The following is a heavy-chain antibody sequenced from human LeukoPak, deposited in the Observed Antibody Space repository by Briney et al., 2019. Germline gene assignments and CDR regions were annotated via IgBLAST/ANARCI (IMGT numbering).Heavy chain of an antibody. CDR2: ISYEGSNQ. D-gene: IGHD6-13*01. CDR3: ARVGMAAAGTSLDY. Sequence: PGGSLRLSCAASGFTLGTYAMHWVRQAPGKGLDWVAVISYEGSNQYYADSVKGRFTVSRDNVKNTLYLQMNSLRAEDTAVYYCARVGMAAAGTSLDYWGQGTLVTVSS. J-gene: IGHJ4*02. CDR1: GFTLGTYA. V-gene: IGHV3-30-3*01.